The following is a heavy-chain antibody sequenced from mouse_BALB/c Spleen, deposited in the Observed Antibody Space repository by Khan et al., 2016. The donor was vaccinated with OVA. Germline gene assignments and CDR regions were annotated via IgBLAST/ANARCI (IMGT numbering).Heavy chain of an antibody. CDR1: GFNITDYY. CDR2: IDPENGNT. CDR3: TRRDYEAMDY. J-gene: IGHJ4*01. V-gene: IGHV14-1*02. Sequence: VQLQQSGAELVRPGALVKSSCKASGFNITDYYIPWVKQRPEQGLEWIGWIDPENGNTIYDPKFQGKARITADTSSNTASLQLSSLTSEDTAVYYCTRRDYEAMDYWGQGTSVTVSS. D-gene: IGHD2-4*01.